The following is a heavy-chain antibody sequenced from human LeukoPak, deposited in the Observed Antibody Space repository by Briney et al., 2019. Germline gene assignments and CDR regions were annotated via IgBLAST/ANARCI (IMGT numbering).Heavy chain of an antibody. CDR3: AKQGYCSGGSCYSGHYYYGMDV. CDR1: GFTFSSYG. V-gene: IGHV3-30*18. CDR2: ISYDGSNK. J-gene: IGHJ6*02. D-gene: IGHD2-15*01. Sequence: PGGSLRLSCAASGFTFSSYGMHWARQAPGKGLEWVAVISYDGSNKYYPDSVKGRFTISRDNSKNTLYLQMNSLRAEDTAVYYCAKQGYCSGGSCYSGHYYYGMDVWGQGTTVTVSS.